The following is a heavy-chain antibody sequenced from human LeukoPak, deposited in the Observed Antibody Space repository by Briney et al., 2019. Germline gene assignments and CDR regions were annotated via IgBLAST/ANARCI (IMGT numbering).Heavy chain of an antibody. CDR1: GYTFTGYY. D-gene: IGHD3-3*01. V-gene: IGHV1-2*02. J-gene: IGHJ3*02. CDR3: ARDRARFLEWLRSDAFDI. CDR2: INPNSGGT. Sequence: GASVKVSCKASGYTFTGYYMHWVRQAPGQGLEWMGWINPNSGGTNYAQKFQGRVTMTRDTSISTAYMELSRLRSDDTAVYYCARDRARFLEWLRSDAFDIWGQGTMVTVSS.